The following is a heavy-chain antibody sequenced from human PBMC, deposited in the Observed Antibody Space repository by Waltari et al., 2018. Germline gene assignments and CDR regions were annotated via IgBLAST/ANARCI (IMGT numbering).Heavy chain of an antibody. Sequence: QVQLVQSGAEVKKPGASVKVSCKASGYTFTGYYMHWVRQAPGQGLEWMGWINPNSGGTNYAQKFQGRVTMTRDTSISTAYMELSRLRSDDTAVYYYARAKSYSVFYYYGMDVWGQGTTVTVSS. CDR3: ARAKSYSVFYYYGMDV. CDR2: INPNSGGT. V-gene: IGHV1-2*02. J-gene: IGHJ6*02. CDR1: GYTFTGYY. D-gene: IGHD3-10*01.